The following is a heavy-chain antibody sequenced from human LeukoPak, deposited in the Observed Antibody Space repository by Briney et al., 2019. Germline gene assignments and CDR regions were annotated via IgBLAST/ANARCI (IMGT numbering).Heavy chain of an antibody. CDR2: IYTSGST. J-gene: IGHJ4*02. Sequence: SETLSLTCTVSGGSISSGSYYWSWIRQPAGKGLEWIGRIYTSGSTYYNPSLKSRVTISVDTSKNQFSLKLSSVTAADTAVYCCARELSYYYDSSGLFFDYWGQGTLVTVSS. D-gene: IGHD3-22*01. V-gene: IGHV4-61*02. CDR3: ARELSYYYDSSGLFFDY. CDR1: GGSISSGSYY.